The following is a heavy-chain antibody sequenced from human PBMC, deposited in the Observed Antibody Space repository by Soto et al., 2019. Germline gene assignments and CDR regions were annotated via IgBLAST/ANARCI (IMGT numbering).Heavy chain of an antibody. V-gene: IGHV4-34*01. CDR2: INHSGFT. CDR1: GGSLRGHY. D-gene: IGHD1-26*01. CDR3: ARAAVKLGATLFGS. Sequence: SETLSLTCAVSGGSLRGHYWSWIRQSPEKGLEWIGEINHSGFTNYNPTLKSRVTISRDASKNQFSLRLSSMTAADSAVYFCARAAVKLGATLFGSWGQGTLVTVSS. J-gene: IGHJ4*02.